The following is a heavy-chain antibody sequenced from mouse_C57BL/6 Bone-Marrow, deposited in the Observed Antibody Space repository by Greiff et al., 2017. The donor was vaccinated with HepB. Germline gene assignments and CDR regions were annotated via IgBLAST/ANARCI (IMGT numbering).Heavy chain of an antibody. J-gene: IGHJ1*03. D-gene: IGHD1-3*01. V-gene: IGHV1-64*01. CDR3: ARELRYWYFDV. Sequence: VKLQQPGAELVKPGASVKLSCKASGYTFTSYWMHWVKQRPGQGLEWIGMIHPNSGSTNYNEKFKSKATLTVDKSSSTAYMQLSSLTSEDSAVYYCARELRYWYFDVWGTGTTVTVSS. CDR2: IHPNSGST. CDR1: GYTFTSYW.